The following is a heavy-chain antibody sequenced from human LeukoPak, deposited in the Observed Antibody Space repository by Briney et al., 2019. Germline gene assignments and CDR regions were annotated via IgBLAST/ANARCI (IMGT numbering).Heavy chain of an antibody. J-gene: IGHJ5*02. CDR3: ARDSTGDRWFDP. Sequence: GGSLRLSCAASGFTLSSYSMNWVRQAPGKGLEWVSSISSSSSYIYYADSVKGRFTISRDNAKNSLYLQMNSLRAEDTAVYYCARDSTGDRWFDPWGQGTLVTVSS. V-gene: IGHV3-21*01. CDR1: GFTLSSYS. CDR2: ISSSSSYI. D-gene: IGHD7-27*01.